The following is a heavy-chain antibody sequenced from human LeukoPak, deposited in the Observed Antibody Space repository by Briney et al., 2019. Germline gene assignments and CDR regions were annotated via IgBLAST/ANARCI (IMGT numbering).Heavy chain of an antibody. V-gene: IGHV4-59*01. D-gene: IGHD3-22*01. CDR3: ARDYYDSSGYYEGFDY. CDR2: IYYSGST. CDR1: GGSISSYY. Sequence: PSETLSLTRTVSGGSISSYYWSWIRQPPGKGLEWIGYIYYSGSTNYNPSLKSRVTISVDTSKNQFSLKLSSVTAADTAVYYCARDYYDSSGYYEGFDYWGQGTLVTVSS. J-gene: IGHJ4*02.